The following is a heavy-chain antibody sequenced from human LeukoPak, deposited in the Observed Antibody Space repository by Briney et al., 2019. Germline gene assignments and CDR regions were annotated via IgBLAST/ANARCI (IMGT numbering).Heavy chain of an antibody. CDR3: AKEIGPFAGFDY. D-gene: IGHD3-16*01. V-gene: IGHV3-33*06. J-gene: IGHJ4*02. CDR2: IWADGNHK. Sequence: GGSLRLSCAASGFIFNKYGMQWVRQAPGKGLEWVAVIWADGNHKYYANSVKGRFTISGDNSKNTMNLQMNSLRADDTAVYYCAKEIGPFAGFDYWGQGILVTVSS. CDR1: GFIFNKYG.